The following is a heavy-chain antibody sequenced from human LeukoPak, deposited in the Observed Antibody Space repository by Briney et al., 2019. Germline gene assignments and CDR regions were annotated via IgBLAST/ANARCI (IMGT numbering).Heavy chain of an antibody. CDR2: INTDTGIP. Sequence: ASVKVSCKASGYTFTNYAMNWVRQAPGQGLEWMGWINTDTGIPTYAQGFTRRLVFSLDTSASTAYLQISGLKAEDTAVYYCARTLFGDQYQLLHNWFDPWGQGTLVTVSS. V-gene: IGHV7-4-1*02. CDR3: ARTLFGDQYQLLHNWFDP. CDR1: GYTFTNYA. J-gene: IGHJ5*02. D-gene: IGHD2-2*01.